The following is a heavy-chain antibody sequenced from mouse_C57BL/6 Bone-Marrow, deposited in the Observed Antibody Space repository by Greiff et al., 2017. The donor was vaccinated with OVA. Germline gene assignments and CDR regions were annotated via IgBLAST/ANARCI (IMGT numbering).Heavy chain of an antibody. Sequence: VKLMESGAELARPGASVKLSCKASGYTFTSYGISWVKQRTGQGLEWIGEIYPRSGNTYYNEKFKGKATLTADKSSSTAYMELRSLTSEDSAVYFCARWRNWDLFDYWGQGTTLTVSS. CDR3: ARWRNWDLFDY. J-gene: IGHJ2*01. CDR1: GYTFTSYG. V-gene: IGHV1-81*01. D-gene: IGHD4-1*01. CDR2: IYPRSGNT.